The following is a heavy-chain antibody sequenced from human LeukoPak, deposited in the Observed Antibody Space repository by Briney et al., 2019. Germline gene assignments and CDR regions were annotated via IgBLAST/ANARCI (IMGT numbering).Heavy chain of an antibody. J-gene: IGHJ3*02. CDR1: GDSVSNNIAA. CDR2: TYYRSKWYN. Sequence: SQTLSLTCAISGDSVSNNIAAWTWIRQSPSRGLEWPGRTYYRSKWYNDYAVSVRGRITVNPDTSKNQFSLQLNSVTPEDTAVYYCTREDRDTFDIWGQGTVVTVSS. CDR3: TREDRDTFDI. V-gene: IGHV6-1*01.